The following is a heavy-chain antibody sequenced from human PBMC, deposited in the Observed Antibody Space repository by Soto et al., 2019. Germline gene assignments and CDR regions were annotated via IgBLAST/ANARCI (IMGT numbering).Heavy chain of an antibody. D-gene: IGHD6-13*01. V-gene: IGHV4-59*12. CDR3: ARGGIAAAGTPSFYFDY. CDR1: GGSISSYY. J-gene: IGHJ4*02. CDR2: IYYSGST. Sequence: PSETLSLTCTVSGGSISSYYWSWIRQPPGKGLEWIGYIYYSGSTNYNPSLKSRVTISVDTSKNQFSLKLSSVTAADTAVYYCARGGIAAAGTPSFYFDYWGQGTLVTVSS.